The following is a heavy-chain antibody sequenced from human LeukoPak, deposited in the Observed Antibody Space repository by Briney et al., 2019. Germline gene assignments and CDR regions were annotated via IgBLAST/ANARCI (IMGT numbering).Heavy chain of an antibody. V-gene: IGHV3-23*01. D-gene: IGHD6-19*01. CDR2: ISGSGGST. J-gene: IGHJ4*02. CDR1: GFTFSSYA. CDR3: AKDGLGIAVAGGNFDY. Sequence: GGSLRLSCAASGFTFSSYAMSWVRQAPGKGLEWVSAISGSGGSTYYADSVKGRFTISRDNSKNTLYLQMNSLRAEDTAVYYRAKDGLGIAVAGGNFDYWGQGTLVTVSS.